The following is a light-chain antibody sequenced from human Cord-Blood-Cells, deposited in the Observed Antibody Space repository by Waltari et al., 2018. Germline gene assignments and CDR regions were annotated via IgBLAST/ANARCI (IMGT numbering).Light chain of an antibody. J-gene: IGKJ4*01. CDR2: GTS. Sequence: EIAVTQSPGTLSVSPGERVTLSCRASQSVSSRYFDWYQQKPGQAHILLIYGTSSRDTGIPDGFSGSGSGPGCALTISRLEPEEFALYYCQWYRGSALTCGGGTKVEIK. V-gene: IGKV3-20*01. CDR1: QSVSSRY. CDR3: QWYRGSALT.